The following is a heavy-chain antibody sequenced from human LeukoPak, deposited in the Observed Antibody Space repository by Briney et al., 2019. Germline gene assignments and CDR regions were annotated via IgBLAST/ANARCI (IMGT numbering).Heavy chain of an antibody. CDR3: AKERVGAVLFFDS. V-gene: IGHV3-23*01. CDR1: GFTFSSYG. J-gene: IGHJ4*02. D-gene: IGHD1-26*01. Sequence: PGGSLRLSCAASGFTFSSYGMSWVRQDPGKGLDWVSVITGSGGSTYYADSVKGRFIISRDNSKNTLYLQMNSLRADDTAVYYCAKERVGAVLFFDSWGQGTLVTVSS. CDR2: ITGSGGST.